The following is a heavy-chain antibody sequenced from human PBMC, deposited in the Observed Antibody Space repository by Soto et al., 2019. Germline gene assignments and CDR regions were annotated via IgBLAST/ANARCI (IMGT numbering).Heavy chain of an antibody. Sequence: QVTLKESGPVLVKPTETLTLTCTVSGFSLSNARMGVSWIRQPPGKALEWLAHIFWNDETSYSPSLRSRLTISKDTSKSQVVLTMTNMDPVDTAPYYCARPAHSSSWLSFSYWGQGTLVTVSS. CDR3: ARPAHSSSWLSFSY. CDR1: GFSLSNARMG. V-gene: IGHV2-26*01. D-gene: IGHD6-13*01. CDR2: IFWNDET. J-gene: IGHJ4*02.